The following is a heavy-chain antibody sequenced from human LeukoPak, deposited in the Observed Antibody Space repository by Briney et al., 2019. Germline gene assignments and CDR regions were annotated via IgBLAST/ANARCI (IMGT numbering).Heavy chain of an antibody. D-gene: IGHD3-10*01. J-gene: IGHJ4*02. CDR3: ASSRELLFD. Sequence: PGRSLRLSCAASGFTFSSYAMHWVRQAPGKGLEWVAVISYDGSNKYYADSVKGRFTISRDNSKNTLYLQMNSLRAEDTAVYYCASSRELLFDWGQGTLVTVSS. V-gene: IGHV3-30*04. CDR2: ISYDGSNK. CDR1: GFTFSSYA.